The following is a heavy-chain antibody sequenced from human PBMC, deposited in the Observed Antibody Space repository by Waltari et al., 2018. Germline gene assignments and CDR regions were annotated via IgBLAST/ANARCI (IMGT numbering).Heavy chain of an antibody. Sequence: QVQLVQSGAEVKKPGASVKVSCKASGYTFTGYYMPWVRQAPGQGLEWMGRINPTSGGTNYAQKFQGRVTMTRDTSISTAYMELSRLRSDDTAVYYCARGSVLRFLEWFDAFDIWGQGTMVTVSS. CDR3: ARGSVLRFLEWFDAFDI. CDR1: GYTFTGYY. J-gene: IGHJ3*02. D-gene: IGHD3-3*01. V-gene: IGHV1-2*06. CDR2: INPTSGGT.